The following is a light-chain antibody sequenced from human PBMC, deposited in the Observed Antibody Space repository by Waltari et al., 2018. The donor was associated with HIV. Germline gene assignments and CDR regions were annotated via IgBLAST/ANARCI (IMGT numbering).Light chain of an antibody. CDR2: GKN. CDR3: SSRDKSGHLVI. J-gene: IGLJ2*01. CDR1: SLRDYY. V-gene: IGLV3-19*01. Sequence: SSDVTQGPSVSVAVGLTVRITFQGDSLRDYYARWYHKKPGQAPILVFYGKNNRTSGIPDLLSGSSSRNTASLTITGAQAEDEADYYCSSRDKSGHLVIFGGGTRLIVL.